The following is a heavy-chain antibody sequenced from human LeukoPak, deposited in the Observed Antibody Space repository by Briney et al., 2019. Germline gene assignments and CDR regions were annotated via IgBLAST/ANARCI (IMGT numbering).Heavy chain of an antibody. V-gene: IGHV1-2*02. CDR2: INPNSGGT. Sequence: GASVKVSFKASGYTFTGYYMHWVRQAPGQGLEWMGWINPNSGGTNYAQKFQGRVTMTRDTSISTAYMELSRLRSDDTAVYYCATAPDYDSSGYCYAYFDYWGQGTLVTVSS. J-gene: IGHJ4*02. CDR3: ATAPDYDSSGYCYAYFDY. CDR1: GYTFTGYY. D-gene: IGHD3-22*01.